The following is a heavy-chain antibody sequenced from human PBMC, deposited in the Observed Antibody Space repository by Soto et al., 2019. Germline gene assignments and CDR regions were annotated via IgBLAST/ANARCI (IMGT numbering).Heavy chain of an antibody. V-gene: IGHV6-1*01. Sequence: KQSQTLSLTCAISGDSVSSNSAAWNWIRQSPSRGLEWLGRTYYRSKWYNDYAVSVKSRITINPDTSKNQFSLQLNSVTPEDTAVYYCARFVVVPAAMPRTRHAFDIWGQGTMVTVSS. CDR2: TYYRSKWYN. J-gene: IGHJ3*02. CDR1: GDSVSSNSAA. CDR3: ARFVVVPAAMPRTRHAFDI. D-gene: IGHD2-2*01.